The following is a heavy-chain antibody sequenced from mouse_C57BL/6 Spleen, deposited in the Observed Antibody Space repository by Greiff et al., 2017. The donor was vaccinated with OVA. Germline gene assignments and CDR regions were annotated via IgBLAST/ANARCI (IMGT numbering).Heavy chain of an antibody. CDR1: GYSFTGYY. D-gene: IGHD2-5*01. CDR2: INPSTGGT. J-gene: IGHJ1*03. V-gene: IGHV1-42*01. Sequence: VQLQQSGPELVKPGASVKISCKASGYSFTGYYMNWVKQSPEKSLEWIGEINPSTGGTTYNQKFKAKATLTVDKSSSTAYMQLKRLTSEDSAVYYCARGYSNYSYWYFDVWGTGTTVTVSS. CDR3: ARGYSNYSYWYFDV.